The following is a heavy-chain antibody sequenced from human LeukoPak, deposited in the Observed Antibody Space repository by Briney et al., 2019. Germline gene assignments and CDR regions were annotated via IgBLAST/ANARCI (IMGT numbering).Heavy chain of an antibody. CDR2: ISGSGSKT. D-gene: IGHD5-18*01. V-gene: IGHV3-23*01. CDR1: GFTFSSYG. CDR3: VKEPRGYSFSFDI. J-gene: IGHJ3*02. Sequence: GGSLRLSCAASGFTFSSYGMHWVRQAPGKGLEWVSAISGSGSKTFYADSVKGRFTISRDNPKNTLYLQMNSLRPEDTAVYYCVKEPRGYSFSFDIWGQGTMVTVSS.